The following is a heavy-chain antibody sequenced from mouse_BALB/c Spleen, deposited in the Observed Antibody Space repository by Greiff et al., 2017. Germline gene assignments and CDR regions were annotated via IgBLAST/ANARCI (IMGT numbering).Heavy chain of an antibody. V-gene: IGHV5-6-4*01. CDR3: TRDQATVSFDY. CDR1: GFTFSSYT. J-gene: IGHJ2*01. CDR2: ISSGGSYT. D-gene: IGHD3-2*02. Sequence: EVKLVESGGGLVKPGGSLKLSCAASGFTFSSYTMSWVRQTPEKRLEWVATISSGGSYTYYPDSVKGRFTISRDNAKNTLYLQMSSLKSEDTAMYYCTRDQATVSFDYWGQGTTLTVSS.